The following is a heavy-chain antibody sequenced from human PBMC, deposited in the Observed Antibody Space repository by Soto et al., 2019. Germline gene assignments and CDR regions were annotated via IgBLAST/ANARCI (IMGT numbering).Heavy chain of an antibody. CDR2: IKAGKGNI. CDR3: APHILTGYYYYFYMDV. CDR1: GYTFANYA. D-gene: IGHD3-9*01. Sequence: QVQLVQSGAEVKKPGASVKVSCKASGYTFANYAIQWVRQAPGQRGEWMGLIKAGKGNIEYSQRFKGRVTITRDTSATTVYMELSSLRSEDTAVYYCAPHILTGYYYYFYMDVWGKGTTVTVSS. J-gene: IGHJ6*03. V-gene: IGHV1-3*01.